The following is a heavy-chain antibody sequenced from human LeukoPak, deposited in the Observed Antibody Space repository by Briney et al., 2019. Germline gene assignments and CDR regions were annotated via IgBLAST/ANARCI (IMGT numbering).Heavy chain of an antibody. CDR3: ARDYYGSGSYFDY. V-gene: IGHV1-2*04. Sequence: GASGKVSCKASGYTLTAYYMPWVRQAPGQGLEWMGWINPNSGGTNYAQKFQGWVTMTRDTSISTAYMELSRLRSDDTAVYYCARDYYGSGSYFDYWGQGTLVTVSS. CDR1: GYTLTAYY. D-gene: IGHD3-10*01. CDR2: INPNSGGT. J-gene: IGHJ4*02.